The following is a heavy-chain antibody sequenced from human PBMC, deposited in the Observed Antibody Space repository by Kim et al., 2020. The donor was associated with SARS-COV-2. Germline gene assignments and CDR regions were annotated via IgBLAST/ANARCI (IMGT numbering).Heavy chain of an antibody. CDR3: ARSDYDFWSGYYFDY. J-gene: IGHJ4*02. V-gene: IGHV4-59*01. Sequence: PSLKSRVTISVDTSKNQLSLKLSSVTAADTAVYYCARSDYDFWSGYYFDYWGQGTLVTVSS. D-gene: IGHD3-3*01.